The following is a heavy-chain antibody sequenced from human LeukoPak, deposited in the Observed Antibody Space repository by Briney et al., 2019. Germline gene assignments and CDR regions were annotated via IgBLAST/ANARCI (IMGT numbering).Heavy chain of an antibody. J-gene: IGHJ4*02. V-gene: IGHV6-1*01. Sequence: SQTLSLTCAISGDSVSSDTAAWNWIRQSPSRGLEWLGRTYYRSKWYEDYAVSLKSRISINPDTSKNQFSLHLNAVTPEDTAVHYCARGRVAADYWGQGTLVTVSS. CDR2: TYYRSKWYE. CDR3: ARGRVAADY. CDR1: GDSVSSDTAA. D-gene: IGHD6-19*01.